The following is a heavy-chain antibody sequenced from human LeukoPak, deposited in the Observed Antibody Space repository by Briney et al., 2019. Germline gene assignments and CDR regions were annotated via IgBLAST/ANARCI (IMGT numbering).Heavy chain of an antibody. CDR1: GYRFTSYW. CDR2: IDPSDSYT. V-gene: IGHV5-10-1*04. CDR3: ARHPWGIKVADY. D-gene: IGHD3-16*01. Sequence: GESLKISCKGSGYRFTSYWISWVRQMPGKGLEWMGRIDPSDSYTNYSPSFQGQVTISADKSITTAYLQWDSLKASDTAMYYCARHPWGIKVADYWGQGTLVTVSS. J-gene: IGHJ4*02.